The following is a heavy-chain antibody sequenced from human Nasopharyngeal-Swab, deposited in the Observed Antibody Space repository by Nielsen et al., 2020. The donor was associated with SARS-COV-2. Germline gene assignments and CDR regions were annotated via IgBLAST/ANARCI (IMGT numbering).Heavy chain of an antibody. V-gene: IGHV3-73*01. D-gene: IGHD2-15*01. Sequence: GGSLRLSCAASGFTFSDSAIHWVRQASGKGLEWVGRIRSKGNTYATAYAASVKGRFIIFRDDPTNTAYLQVNSLKTEDTAMYYCTRCGGGCYSGRDYWGQGTLVTVSS. CDR1: GFTFSDSA. CDR3: TRCGGGCYSGRDY. J-gene: IGHJ4*02. CDR2: IRSKGNTYAT.